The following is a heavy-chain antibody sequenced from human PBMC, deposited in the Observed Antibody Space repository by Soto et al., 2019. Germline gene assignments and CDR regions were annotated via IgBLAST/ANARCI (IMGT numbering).Heavy chain of an antibody. J-gene: IGHJ5*02. Sequence: GESLKISCKGSGYSFTSYWISWVRQMPGKGLEWMGRIDPSDSYTNYSPSFQGHVTISADKSISTAYLQWSSLKASDTAMYYCATRHRSSSEFDPWGQGTLVTVSS. CDR1: GYSFTSYW. CDR3: ATRHRSSSEFDP. V-gene: IGHV5-10-1*01. CDR2: IDPSDSYT. D-gene: IGHD2-15*01.